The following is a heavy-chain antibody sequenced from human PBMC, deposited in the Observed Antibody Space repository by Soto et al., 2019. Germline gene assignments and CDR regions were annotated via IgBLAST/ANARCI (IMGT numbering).Heavy chain of an antibody. J-gene: IGHJ4*02. V-gene: IGHV3-48*03. CDR1: GFTFSTYE. Sequence: GALSLSCAASGFTFSTYEFNCVLQAPGRGLEWISYISVSGNIIKYADSVKGRFTISRDNAENSLHLHMSSLRVDDTAVYFCVRDTMRASAAASLDYWGQGTQVTVSS. CDR3: VRDTMRASAAASLDY. CDR2: ISVSGNII. D-gene: IGHD6-13*01.